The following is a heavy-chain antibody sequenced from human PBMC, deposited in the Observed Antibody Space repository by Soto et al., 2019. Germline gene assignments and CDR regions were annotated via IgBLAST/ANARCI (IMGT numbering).Heavy chain of an antibody. J-gene: IGHJ4*02. Sequence: SQTLSLTCAISGDSVSSNSAAWNWIRQSPSRGLEWLGRTYYRSKWYNDYAVSVKSRITINPDTSKNQFSLQLNSVTPEDTAVYYCARAEVYYYDSSGYYYSHFDYWGQGTLVTVSS. CDR1: GDSVSSNSAA. CDR3: ARAEVYYYDSSGYYYSHFDY. CDR2: TYYRSKWYN. D-gene: IGHD3-22*01. V-gene: IGHV6-1*01.